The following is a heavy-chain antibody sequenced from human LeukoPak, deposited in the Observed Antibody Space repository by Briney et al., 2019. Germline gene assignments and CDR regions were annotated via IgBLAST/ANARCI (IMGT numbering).Heavy chain of an antibody. Sequence: GESLKISCQASGYSFTTYWIAWVRQMPGKGLEWKGIIYPGDSDARYSPSFQGQVTFSADKSISTAYPQWSSLKASDTAMYFCARRDIAVAGSIDYWGQGTLVTVSS. CDR2: IYPGDSDA. V-gene: IGHV5-51*01. CDR1: GYSFTTYW. J-gene: IGHJ4*02. CDR3: ARRDIAVAGSIDY. D-gene: IGHD6-19*01.